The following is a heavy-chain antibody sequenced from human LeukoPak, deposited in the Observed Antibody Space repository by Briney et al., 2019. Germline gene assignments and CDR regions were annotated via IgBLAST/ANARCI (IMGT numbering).Heavy chain of an antibody. V-gene: IGHV1-18*04. J-gene: IGHJ6*04. CDR1: GYTFTSYG. CDR2: ISAYNGNT. Sequence: ASVEVSCKASGYTFTSYGISWVRQAPGQGLEWMGWISAYNGNTNYAQKLQGRVTMTTDTSTSAAYMELRSLRSDDTAVYYCARQEYYYYGMDVWGKGTTVTVSS. CDR3: ARQEYYYYGMDV.